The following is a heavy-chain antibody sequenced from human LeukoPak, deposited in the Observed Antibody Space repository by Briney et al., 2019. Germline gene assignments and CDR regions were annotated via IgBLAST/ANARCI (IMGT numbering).Heavy chain of an antibody. V-gene: IGHV4-61*02. Sequence: SETLSPTCTVSGGSIGSGAYYWSWIRQPAGKGPEWIGRIYASGSTNYNPSLKSRVTISVDTSENQFSLNLRSVTAADTAVYYCASEGLAVADNFLYWGQGALVTVSS. CDR2: IYASGST. CDR3: ASEGLAVADNFLY. D-gene: IGHD6-19*01. CDR1: GGSIGSGAYY. J-gene: IGHJ4*02.